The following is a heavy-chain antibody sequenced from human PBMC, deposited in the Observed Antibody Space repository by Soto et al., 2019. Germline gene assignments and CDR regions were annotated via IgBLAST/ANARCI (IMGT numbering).Heavy chain of an antibody. CDR1: GYTFTSYG. V-gene: IGHV1-18*01. D-gene: IGHD6-13*01. Sequence: QVQLVQSGAEVKKPGASVKVSCKASGYTFTSYGINWVRQAPGQGLEWMGWISAYSGNTDYAHKLQGRVTMTTDTSTSTAYMELRSLRSADTAVYYCSRGSVLLAAAGGWGQGTLVTVSS. J-gene: IGHJ4*02. CDR2: ISAYSGNT. CDR3: SRGSVLLAAAGG.